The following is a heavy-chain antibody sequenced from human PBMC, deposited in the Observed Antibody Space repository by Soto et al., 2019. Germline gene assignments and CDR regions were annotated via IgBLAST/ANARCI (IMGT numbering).Heavy chain of an antibody. D-gene: IGHD6-19*01. J-gene: IGHJ5*02. CDR3: ARGPPGSGWYNWFDP. CDR1: GYTFTSYD. CDR2: MNPNSGNT. V-gene: IGHV1-8*01. Sequence: ASVKVSCKASGYTFTSYDINWVRQATGQGLEWMGWMNPNSGNTAYAQKFQGRVTMTRNTSISTAYMELSSLRSEDTAVYYCARGPPGSGWYNWFDPWGQGTLVTVSS.